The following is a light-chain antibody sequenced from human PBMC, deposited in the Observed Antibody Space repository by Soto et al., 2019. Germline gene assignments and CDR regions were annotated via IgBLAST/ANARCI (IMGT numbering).Light chain of an antibody. CDR3: QQSYALTFA. CDR1: QSISRY. Sequence: DIQMTQSPSTLSASVGDRITISCRTSQSISRYLNWYQQKPGKAPKLLIHAASNLQRGVPSRFSGSGSGTDCALTISGLQPEDSATYYCQQSYALTFAFGPGPTVDIK. CDR2: AAS. V-gene: IGKV1-39*01. J-gene: IGKJ3*01.